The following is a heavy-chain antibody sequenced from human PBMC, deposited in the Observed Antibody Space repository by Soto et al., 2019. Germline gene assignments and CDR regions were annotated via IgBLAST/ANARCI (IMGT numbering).Heavy chain of an antibody. CDR1: GFTFSSYA. Sequence: GGSLRLSCAASGFTFSSYAMSWVRQAPGKGLEWVSAISGSGGSTYYADSVKGRFTISRDNSKNTLYLQMNSLRAEDTAVYYCAKDPGNDFWSGSVYYFDYWGQGTLVTVSS. CDR2: ISGSGGST. CDR3: AKDPGNDFWSGSVYYFDY. J-gene: IGHJ4*02. D-gene: IGHD3-3*01. V-gene: IGHV3-23*01.